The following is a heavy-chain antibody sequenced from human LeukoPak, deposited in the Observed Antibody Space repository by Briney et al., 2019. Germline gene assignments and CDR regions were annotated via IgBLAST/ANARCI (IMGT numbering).Heavy chain of an antibody. Sequence: GSLRLSCEASGFTFSSFWMHWVRQAPGKGLVWVARIKGDGITTNYADPAKGRFTVSRDNAKNTMYLQMNSLRAEDTAVYYCAKDLHEIAADYWGQGTLVTVAS. D-gene: IGHD2-21*01. J-gene: IGHJ4*02. CDR3: AKDLHEIAADY. CDR1: GFTFSSFW. CDR2: IKGDGITT. V-gene: IGHV3-74*01.